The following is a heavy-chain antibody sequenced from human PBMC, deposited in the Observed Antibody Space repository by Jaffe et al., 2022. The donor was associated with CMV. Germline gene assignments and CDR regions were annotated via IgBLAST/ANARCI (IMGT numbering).Heavy chain of an antibody. CDR3: ARVSIAARPYYFDY. CDR2: INHSGST. CDR1: GGSFSGYY. V-gene: IGHV4-34*01. D-gene: IGHD6-6*01. J-gene: IGHJ4*02. Sequence: QVQLQQWGAGLLKPSETLSLTCAVYGGSFSGYYWSWIRQPPGKGLEWIGEINHSGSTNYNPSLKSRVTISVDTSKNQFSLKLSSVTAADTAVYYCARVSIAARPYYFDYWGQGTLVTVSS.